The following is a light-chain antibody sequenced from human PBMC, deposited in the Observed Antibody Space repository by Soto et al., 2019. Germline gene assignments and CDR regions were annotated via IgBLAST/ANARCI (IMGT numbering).Light chain of an antibody. J-gene: IGKJ5*01. CDR1: RDVGSD. CDR2: GAS. CDR3: QHRSNWPPIT. V-gene: IGKV3-11*01. Sequence: TQSPSSLSASVGEKIIITCRASRDVGSDVSWYQQKPGQAPRLLIYGASNRATGIPDRFSGSGSGTDFTLTISSLEPEDFAVYYCQHRSNWPPITFGQGTRLEIK.